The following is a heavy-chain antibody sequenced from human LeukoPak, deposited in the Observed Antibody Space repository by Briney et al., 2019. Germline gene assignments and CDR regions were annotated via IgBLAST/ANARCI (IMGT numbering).Heavy chain of an antibody. D-gene: IGHD5-18*01. CDR1: GGSISSSSYY. V-gene: IGHV4-39*01. CDR2: IYYSGST. Sequence: PSETLALTCTVSGGSISSSSYYWGWIRQPPGKGLEWIGSIYYSGSTYYNPSLKSRVTISVDTSKNQFSLKLSSVTAADTAVYYCARAGYSYGHASLYFDYWGQGTLVTVSS. J-gene: IGHJ4*02. CDR3: ARAGYSYGHASLYFDY.